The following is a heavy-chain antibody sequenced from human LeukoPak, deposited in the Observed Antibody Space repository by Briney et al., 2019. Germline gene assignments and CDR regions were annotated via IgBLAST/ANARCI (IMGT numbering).Heavy chain of an antibody. D-gene: IGHD4-17*01. Sequence: GESLKISCKGSGYSFTSCWIGWVRQMPGKGLEWMGIIYPGDSDTRYSPSFQGQVTISADKSISPAYLQWSSLKASDTAMYYCARMATVTTLGYWGQGTLVTVSS. CDR2: IYPGDSDT. J-gene: IGHJ4*02. CDR1: GYSFTSCW. V-gene: IGHV5-51*01. CDR3: ARMATVTTLGY.